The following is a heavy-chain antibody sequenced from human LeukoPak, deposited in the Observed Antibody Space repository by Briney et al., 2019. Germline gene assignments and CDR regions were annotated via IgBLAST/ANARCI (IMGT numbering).Heavy chain of an antibody. CDR2: VIPIFGTA. CDR3: AREVYDILTGYYKAGLCPFDP. Sequence: SVKVSCKASGGTFSSYAISWVRQAPGQGLERGGGVIPIFGTANYAQKCQGKVTITADKSTSKDYMELTSLRSEDTAVYYCAREVYDILTGYYKAGLCPFDPWGQGTLVTVSS. CDR1: GGTFSSYA. D-gene: IGHD3-9*01. V-gene: IGHV1-69*06. J-gene: IGHJ5*02.